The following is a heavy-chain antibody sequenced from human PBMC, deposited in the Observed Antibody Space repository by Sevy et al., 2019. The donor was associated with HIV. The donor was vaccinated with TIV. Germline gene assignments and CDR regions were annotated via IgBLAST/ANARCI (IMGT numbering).Heavy chain of an antibody. J-gene: IGHJ6*02. CDR2: ISSSSSTI. D-gene: IGHD2-21*02. CDR3: ARANVVTAIPIDYGMDV. V-gene: IGHV3-48*02. Sequence: GGSLRLSCAASGFTFSSYSMNWVRQAPGKGLEWVSYISSSSSTIYYADSVKGRFTISRDNAKNSLYLQMNSLRDEDTAVYYCARANVVTAIPIDYGMDVWGQGTTVTVSS. CDR1: GFTFSSYS.